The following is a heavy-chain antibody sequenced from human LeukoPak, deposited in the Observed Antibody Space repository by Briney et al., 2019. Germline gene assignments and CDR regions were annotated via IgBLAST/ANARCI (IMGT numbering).Heavy chain of an antibody. CDR2: ISYDGSNK. J-gene: IGHJ4*02. D-gene: IGHD4-17*01. CDR3: AREGYGDLEFDY. CDR1: GFTFSSYA. Sequence: GRSLRLSCAASGFTFSSYAMHWVRQAPGKGLEWVAVISYDGSNKYYADSVKGRFTISRDNSKNTLYLQMNSLRAEDTAVYYCAREGYGDLEFDYWGQGTLVTVSS. V-gene: IGHV3-30*04.